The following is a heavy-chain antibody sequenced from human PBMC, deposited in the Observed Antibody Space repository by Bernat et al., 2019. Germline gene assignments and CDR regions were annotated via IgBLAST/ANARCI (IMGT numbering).Heavy chain of an antibody. D-gene: IGHD1/OR15-1a*01. V-gene: IGHV3-53*01. CDR1: GFTVNSNH. CDR3: AGADWSKGFFDF. Sequence: EVQLVESGGGLMQPGGSLRLSCAASGFTVNSNHMSWVRQAPGKGLEWVSLMKTGGNTHYADSVRGRFTISGDDSENTLFLQMNSLRAEDTAVYYCAGADWSKGFFDFWGQGPLLTVSS. CDR2: MKTGGNT. J-gene: IGHJ4*02.